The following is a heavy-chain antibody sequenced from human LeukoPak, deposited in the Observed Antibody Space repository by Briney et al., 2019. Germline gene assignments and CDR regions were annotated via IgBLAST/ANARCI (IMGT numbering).Heavy chain of an antibody. CDR2: IYPGDSDT. D-gene: IGHD3-22*01. J-gene: IGHJ3*02. CDR1: GYSFTSYW. V-gene: IGHV5-51*01. Sequence: GESLKISCQGSGYSFTSYWIGWVRQMPGKGLEWMGIIYPGDSDTRYSPSFQGQVTISADKSISTAYLQWSSLKASDTAMYYCARPYYDSSGYYDAFDIWGQGTMVTVSS. CDR3: ARPYYDSSGYYDAFDI.